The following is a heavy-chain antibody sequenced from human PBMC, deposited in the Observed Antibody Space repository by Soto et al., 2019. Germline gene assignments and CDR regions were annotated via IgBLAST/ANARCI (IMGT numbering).Heavy chain of an antibody. CDR2: MNPSSGNT. D-gene: IGHD3-10*01. CDR1: GYTFTSYD. V-gene: IGHV1-8*01. J-gene: IGHJ4*02. Sequence: GASVKISCKASGYTFTSYDINWVRQATGQGLEWLGWMNPSSGNTGYAKSFQGRVTMARNTSISTAYMELNSLRSDDTAVYYCARGGLYGSGSYHIDYWGQGTLVTVSS. CDR3: ARGGLYGSGSYHIDY.